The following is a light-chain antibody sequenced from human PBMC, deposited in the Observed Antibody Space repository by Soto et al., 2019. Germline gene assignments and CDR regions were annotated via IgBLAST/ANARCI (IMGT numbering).Light chain of an antibody. Sequence: IVLTQSPATLSLSPGERATLSCRASQSVNSNLAWCQQKPGHPPSLLIFYASTSTAGIPVSFSGSGSGTEYTLSIISLQSEDYSVVFCQQHNDCSRTFGQGTKLEIK. CDR2: YAS. V-gene: IGKV3-15*01. CDR1: QSVNSN. J-gene: IGKJ2*01. CDR3: QQHNDCSRT.